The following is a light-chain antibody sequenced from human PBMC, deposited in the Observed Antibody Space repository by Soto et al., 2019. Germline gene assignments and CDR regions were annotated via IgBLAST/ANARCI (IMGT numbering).Light chain of an antibody. Sequence: DIQLTQSPSSLSASVGDRVTIICRTSQSITSFFKWYQQKPGKAPKLLIFGATNLQSGVPSRFSGSASGTDFTLTISSLQPDDFASYDCQQIYSIPVSFGGGTKVEIK. J-gene: IGKJ4*01. CDR3: QQIYSIPVS. V-gene: IGKV1-39*01. CDR1: QSITSF. CDR2: GAT.